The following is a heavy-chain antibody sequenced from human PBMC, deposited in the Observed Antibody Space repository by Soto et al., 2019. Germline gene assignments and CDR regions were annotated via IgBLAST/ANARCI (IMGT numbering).Heavy chain of an antibody. J-gene: IGHJ4*02. V-gene: IGHV4-4*02. CDR2: IFYSGST. CDR3: VHHGGVPYYHDF. CDR1: GGSLSSSSW. D-gene: IGHD2-8*01. Sequence: QVQLQESGPGLVNPSGTLSLACAVSGGSLSSSSWWSWVRQPPGKTLEWLGEIFYSGSTKYNPSPTSRVTISADQSKNDFSLRLSSVTAADTAVYYCVHHGGVPYYHDFWGQGMLVTVSS.